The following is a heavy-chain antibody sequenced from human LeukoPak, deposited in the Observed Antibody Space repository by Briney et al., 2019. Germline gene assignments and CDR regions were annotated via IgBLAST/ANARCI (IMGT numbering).Heavy chain of an antibody. CDR3: ARDVIAAAGIDY. CDR2: IYYSGST. CDR1: GGSVSSGSYY. V-gene: IGHV4-61*01. Sequence: SETLSLTCTVSGGSVSSGSYYWSWIRQPPGKGLEWIGYIYYSGSTNYNPSLKSRVTISVDTSKNQFSLKLSSVTAADTAVYYCARDVIAAAGIDYWGQGTLVTVSS. D-gene: IGHD6-13*01. J-gene: IGHJ4*02.